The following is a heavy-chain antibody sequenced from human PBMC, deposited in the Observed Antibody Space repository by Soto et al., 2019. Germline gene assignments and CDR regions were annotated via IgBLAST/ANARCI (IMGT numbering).Heavy chain of an antibody. D-gene: IGHD7-27*01. Sequence: RASVKVSCKASGYTFTSYYMHWVRQAPGQGLEWMGIINPSGGSTSYAQKFQGRVTMTRDTSTSTVYMELSSLRSEDTAVYYCARDRGLTGDYYYYYGMDVWGQGTTVTVSS. CDR3: ARDRGLTGDYYYYYGMDV. J-gene: IGHJ6*02. V-gene: IGHV1-46*01. CDR1: GYTFTSYY. CDR2: INPSGGST.